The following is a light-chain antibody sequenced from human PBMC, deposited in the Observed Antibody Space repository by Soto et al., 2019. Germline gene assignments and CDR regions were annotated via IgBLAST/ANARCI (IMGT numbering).Light chain of an antibody. J-gene: IGKJ5*01. CDR3: QQYDILPIT. Sequence: DIQMTQSPSSLFASVGGRVTIACRATQDINIYLNWYQQKPGKAPNLLIYDASNLEIGVPSRFSGSGSGTHFTFTISSLQTEDIGTYYCQQYDILPITFGRGTRLEIK. CDR2: DAS. CDR1: QDINIY. V-gene: IGKV1-33*01.